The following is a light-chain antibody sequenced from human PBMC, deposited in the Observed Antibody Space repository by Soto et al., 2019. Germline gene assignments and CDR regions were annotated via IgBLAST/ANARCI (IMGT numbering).Light chain of an antibody. V-gene: IGKV3-15*01. Sequence: IVMTQSPATLSVSPGETATLSCRASHSAGHNLAWYQQKPGQTPRLLIYGASTRATGIPVRFIGSGSGTEFTLTISSLHSEDFAVYYCQHYNNWAITFGQGTRLEIK. J-gene: IGKJ5*01. CDR3: QHYNNWAIT. CDR1: HSAGHN. CDR2: GAS.